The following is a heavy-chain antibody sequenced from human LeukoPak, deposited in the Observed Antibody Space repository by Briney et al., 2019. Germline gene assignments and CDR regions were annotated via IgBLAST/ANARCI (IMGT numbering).Heavy chain of an antibody. CDR2: MNPNSGGT. Sequence: GASVKVSCKASGYTFTSYAMNWVREATGQGLEWMGWMNPNSGGTNYAQKFQGRVTMTRDTSISTAYMELSRLRSDDTAVYYCARDHTAMDNWGQGTLVTVSS. V-gene: IGHV1-2*02. CDR1: GYTFTSYA. D-gene: IGHD5-18*01. CDR3: ARDHTAMDN. J-gene: IGHJ4*02.